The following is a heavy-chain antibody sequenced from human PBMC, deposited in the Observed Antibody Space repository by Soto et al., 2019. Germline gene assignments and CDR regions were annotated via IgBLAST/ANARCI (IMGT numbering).Heavy chain of an antibody. V-gene: IGHV5-51*01. CDR3: ARQGLSGGAGY. J-gene: IGHJ4*02. CDR2: IYPGDSDI. CDR1: GYSFINYW. Sequence: PGESLKISCKASGYSFINYWIGWVRQMPGKGLEWMGIIYPGDSDIRYSPSFQGQVTISADKSISSAYLQWSSLKASDTAMYYCARQGLSGGAGYWGQGTLVTVS. D-gene: IGHD2-15*01.